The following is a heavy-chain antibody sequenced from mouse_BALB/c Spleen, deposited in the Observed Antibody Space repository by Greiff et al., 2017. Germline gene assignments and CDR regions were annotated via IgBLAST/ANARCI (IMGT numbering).Heavy chain of an antibody. Sequence: VHLVESGAELAKPGASVKMSCKASGYTFTSYWMHWVKQRPGQGLEWIGYINPSTGYTEYNQKFKDKATLTADKSSSTAYMQLSSLTSEDSAVYYCHGNYAMDYWGQGTSVTVSS. V-gene: IGHV1-7*01. CDR2: INPSTGYT. CDR1: GYTFTSYW. CDR3: HGNYAMDY. J-gene: IGHJ4*01. D-gene: IGHD2-1*01.